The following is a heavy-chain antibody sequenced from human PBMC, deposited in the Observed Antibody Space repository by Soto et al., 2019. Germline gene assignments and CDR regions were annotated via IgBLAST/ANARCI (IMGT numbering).Heavy chain of an antibody. CDR2: ISPGGGSP. D-gene: IGHD6-13*01. J-gene: IGHJ4*02. V-gene: IGHV3-23*01. CDR3: AKQMPAAGSDY. Sequence: GGSLRLSCAASGFTFSSYAMHWVRQAPGKGLEWVSAISPGGGSPYYTDSVKGRFTISRDNSKNTLYLQMNSLRAEDTAVYYCAKQMPAAGSDYWGQGTLVTVSS. CDR1: GFTFSSYA.